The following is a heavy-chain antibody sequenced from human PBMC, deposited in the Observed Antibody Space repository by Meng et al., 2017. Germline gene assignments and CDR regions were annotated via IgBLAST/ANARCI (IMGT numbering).Heavy chain of an antibody. CDR2: IWYDGSNK. CDR1: VFTFSSYG. Sequence: VRLVEAGGGVVQLGRSLRLSGAASVFTFSSYGMHWVRQAPGKGLEWVAVIWYDGSNKYYADSVKGRFTISRDNSKNTLYLQMNSLRAEDTAVYYCARGLSTTYWYFDLWGRGTLVTVSS. D-gene: IGHD2/OR15-2a*01. CDR3: ARGLSTTYWYFDL. J-gene: IGHJ2*01. V-gene: IGHV3-33*01.